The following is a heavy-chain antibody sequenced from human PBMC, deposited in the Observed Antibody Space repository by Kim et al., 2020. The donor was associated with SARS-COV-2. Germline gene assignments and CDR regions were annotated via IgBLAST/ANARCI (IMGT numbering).Heavy chain of an antibody. J-gene: IGHJ6*02. D-gene: IGHD2-15*01. CDR2: IYYTGRT. CDR3: ARHADSSGLDV. V-gene: IGHV4-39*01. Sequence: SETLSLTCTVSNGSITSSSSYHWGWIRQPPGKGLECIGTIYYTGRTFYNPSLKSRITISLDTSENQFSLKLTSVTAADTAVYYCARHADSSGLDVWGQGTTVTVSS. CDR1: NGSITSSSSYH.